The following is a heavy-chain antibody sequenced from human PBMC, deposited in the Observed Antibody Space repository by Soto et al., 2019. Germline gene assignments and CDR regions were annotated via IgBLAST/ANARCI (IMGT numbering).Heavy chain of an antibody. D-gene: IGHD5-12*01. Sequence: QLQLQESGSGLVKPSQTLSLTCAVSGGSISSGGYSWSWIRQPPGKGLEWIGYIYHSGSTYYNPSVKRRVTISVNRSKKQATLELSAAAVADTAVYYCAAGGGLPRYYWGQGTLVTVSS. CDR2: IYHSGST. CDR1: GGSISSGGYS. V-gene: IGHV4-30-2*01. CDR3: AAGGGLPRYY. J-gene: IGHJ4*02.